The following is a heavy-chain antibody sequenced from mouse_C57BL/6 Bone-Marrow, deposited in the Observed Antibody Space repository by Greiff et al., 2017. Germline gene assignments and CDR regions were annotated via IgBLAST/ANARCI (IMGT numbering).Heavy chain of an antibody. CDR3: ARESNYLDYFDY. D-gene: IGHD2-5*01. CDR1: GYTFTNYW. J-gene: IGHJ2*01. Sequence: QVQLQQSGAELVRPGPSVKMSCKASGYTFTNYWIGWAKQRPGHGLEWIGDIYPGGGYTNYNAKFKGKATLTADKSSSTAYMQFSSLTSEDSAIYYCARESNYLDYFDYWGQGTTLTVSS. V-gene: IGHV1-63*01. CDR2: IYPGGGYT.